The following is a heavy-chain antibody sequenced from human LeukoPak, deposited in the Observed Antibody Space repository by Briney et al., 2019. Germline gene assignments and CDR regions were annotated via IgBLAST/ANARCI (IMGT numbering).Heavy chain of an antibody. D-gene: IGHD2-2*01. CDR2: LSDSGGST. J-gene: IGHJ4*02. CDR1: GFTFSTYA. V-gene: IGHV3-23*01. CDR3: AKFEGLCGSANTCYHFDC. Sequence: GGSLRLSCDASGFTFSTYAMSWVRQAPGEGLEWVSGLSDSGGSTWYADSVKGRFTISRDNSKNTVYLHMNSLRAEDTAVYYCAKFEGLCGSANTCYHFDCWGQGTLVTVSS.